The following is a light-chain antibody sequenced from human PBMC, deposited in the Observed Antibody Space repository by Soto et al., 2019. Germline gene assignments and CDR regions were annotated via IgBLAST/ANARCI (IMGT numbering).Light chain of an antibody. CDR2: GTS. CDR3: QQYGYSPRT. CDR1: QSVSSPY. Sequence: EVVLPESPGTLSLSPGERATLSCRASQSVSSPYLAWYQQRPGQAPRLPIYGTSTRATGSPDRFSGSGSETDFTLTINRLEPEDFAVYYYQQYGYSPRTFGQGTKV. V-gene: IGKV3-20*01. J-gene: IGKJ1*01.